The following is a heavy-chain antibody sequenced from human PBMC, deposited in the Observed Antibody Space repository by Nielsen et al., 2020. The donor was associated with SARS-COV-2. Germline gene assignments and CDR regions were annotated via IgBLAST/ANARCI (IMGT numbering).Heavy chain of an antibody. CDR2: IGTAGDT. D-gene: IGHD3-9*01. CDR3: ARGSHYDILTGSYGMDV. J-gene: IGHJ6*02. V-gene: IGHV3-13*01. CDR1: GFTFSSYD. Sequence: GESLKISCAASGFTFSSYDMHWVRQATGKGLEWVSAIGTAGDTYYPGSVKGRFTISRENAKNSLYLQMNSLRAGDTAVYYCARGSHYDILTGSYGMDVWGQGTTVTVSS.